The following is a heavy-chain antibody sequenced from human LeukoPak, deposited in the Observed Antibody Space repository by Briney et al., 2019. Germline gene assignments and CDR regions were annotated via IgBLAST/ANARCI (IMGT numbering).Heavy chain of an antibody. CDR2: IYYSGST. Sequence: PSETLSLTCTVSGGSISSSSYYWGWIRQPPGKGLEWIGSIYYSGSTYYNPSLKSRVTMSVDTSKNQFSLKLSSVTAADTAVYYCARDTASFWSGYGLFDIWGQGTMVTVSS. CDR3: ARDTASFWSGYGLFDI. CDR1: GGSISSSSYY. J-gene: IGHJ3*02. D-gene: IGHD3-3*01. V-gene: IGHV4-39*07.